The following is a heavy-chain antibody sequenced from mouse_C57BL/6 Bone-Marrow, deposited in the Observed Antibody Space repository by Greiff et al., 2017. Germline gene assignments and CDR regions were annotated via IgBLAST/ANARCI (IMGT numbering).Heavy chain of an antibody. CDR1: GYTFTSYG. D-gene: IGHD2-3*01. V-gene: IGHV1-81*01. CDR2: IYPRSGNT. CDR3: ASLYEGYSACFAY. Sequence: VKLQESGAELARPGASVKLSCKASGYTFTSYGISWVKQRTGQGLEWIGEIYPRSGNTYYNEKFKGKATLTADKSSSTAYMELRSLTSEDSAVYFCASLYEGYSACFAYWGQGTLVTVSA. J-gene: IGHJ3*01.